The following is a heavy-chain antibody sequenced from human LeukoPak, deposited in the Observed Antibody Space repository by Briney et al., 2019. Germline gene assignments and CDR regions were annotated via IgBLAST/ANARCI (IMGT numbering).Heavy chain of an antibody. CDR3: ARGLRYCSSTICYEGDYFDY. CDR1: GFTFSSYA. D-gene: IGHD2-2*01. Sequence: PGGSLRLSCTTSGFTFSSYAMHWVRQAPGKGLEWVAVISYDGSNKYYADSVKGRFTISRDNSKNTLYLQMNSLRAEDTAVYYCARGLRYCSSTICYEGDYFDYWGQGTLVTVSS. J-gene: IGHJ4*02. V-gene: IGHV3-30-3*01. CDR2: ISYDGSNK.